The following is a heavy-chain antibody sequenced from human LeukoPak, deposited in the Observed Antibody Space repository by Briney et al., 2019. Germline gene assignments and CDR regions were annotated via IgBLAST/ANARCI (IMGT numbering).Heavy chain of an antibody. D-gene: IGHD3-10*01. CDR3: ARAEGLLRSASLCGYSDY. CDR1: GGSISSHY. CDR2: IYYGGST. J-gene: IGHJ4*02. Sequence: SETLSLTCTVSGGSISSHYWSWIRQPPGKGLEWVGYIYYGGSTNYTPSLTSRVTTSVDTSKNQFSLKLSSVTAADTAVYYCARAEGLLRSASLCGYSDYWGPGTLVTVSP. V-gene: IGHV4-59*11.